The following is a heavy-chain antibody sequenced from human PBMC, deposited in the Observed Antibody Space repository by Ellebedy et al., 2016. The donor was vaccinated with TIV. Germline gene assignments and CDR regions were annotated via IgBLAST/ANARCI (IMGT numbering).Heavy chain of an antibody. CDR2: INPNSGGK. V-gene: IGHV1-2*04. CDR3: ARKTGNRGDFEF. Sequence: AASVKVSCKASGYTFINYYMQWVRQAPGQGHEWMGWINPNSGGKSYAQTFQGWVTMTRDTAISTAYMELTRLRSDDTAVYYCARKTGNRGDFEFWGQGTMVAVSS. CDR1: GYTFINYY. D-gene: IGHD7-27*01. J-gene: IGHJ3*01.